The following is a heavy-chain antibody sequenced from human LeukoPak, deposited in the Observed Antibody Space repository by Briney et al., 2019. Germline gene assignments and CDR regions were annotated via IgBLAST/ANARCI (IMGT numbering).Heavy chain of an antibody. CDR1: GYTFTSYG. Sequence: ASVKVSCKASGYTFTSYGISWVRQAPGQGLEWMGWISVYTGKTYHAQKFQARVTMTTDTSTSTAYMELRSLRSDDTAVYYCAKDRGWQYADYETVAVEHWGQGTLVTVSS. CDR3: AKDRGWQYADYETVAVEH. J-gene: IGHJ4*02. CDR2: ISVYTGKT. D-gene: IGHD4-17*01. V-gene: IGHV1-18*01.